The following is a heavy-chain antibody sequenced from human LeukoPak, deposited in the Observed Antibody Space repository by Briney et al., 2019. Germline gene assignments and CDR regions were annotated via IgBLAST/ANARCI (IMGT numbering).Heavy chain of an antibody. CDR3: ADLGSRD. CDR2: IKDDGSDK. CDR1: GFTFSSAS. D-gene: IGHD3-16*01. V-gene: IGHV3-7*01. Sequence: GGSLRLSCAASGFTFSSASMTWVRQAPGKGLEWVATIKDDGSDKYYVDSVKGRFTISRDNAKQSLWLQMNSLRVEDTAMYYCADLGSRDWGQGTLVTVSS. J-gene: IGHJ4*02.